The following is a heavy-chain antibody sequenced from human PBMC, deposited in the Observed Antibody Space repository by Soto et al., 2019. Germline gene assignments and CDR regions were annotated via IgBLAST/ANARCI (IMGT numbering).Heavy chain of an antibody. CDR1: GYSFTDYH. V-gene: IGHV1-2*04. CDR3: ARGDSTDCSNGVCSFFYNHDMDV. Sequence: ASVKVSCKASGYSFTDYHIHWVRQAPGQGLEWLGRINPKSGGTSTAQKFQGWVTMTTDTSISTASMEPTRLTSDDTAIYYCARGDSTDCSNGVCSFFYNHDMDVWGQRTTVTVSS. D-gene: IGHD2-8*01. CDR2: INPKSGGT. J-gene: IGHJ6*02.